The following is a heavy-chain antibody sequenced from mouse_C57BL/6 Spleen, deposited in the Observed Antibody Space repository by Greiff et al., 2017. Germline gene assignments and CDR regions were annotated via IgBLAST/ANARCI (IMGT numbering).Heavy chain of an antibody. CDR2: IHPSDSET. CDR3: AVYGNYGYAMDY. Sequence: QVQLQQPGAELVKPGASVKVSCKASGYTFTRYWMHWVKQRPGQGLEWIGRIHPSDSETNYNQKFKGKATLTVDKSSSTAYMQLSSLTSEYSAVYYCAVYGNYGYAMDYWGQGTSVTVSS. CDR1: GYTFTRYW. D-gene: IGHD2-1*01. J-gene: IGHJ4*01. V-gene: IGHV1-74*01.